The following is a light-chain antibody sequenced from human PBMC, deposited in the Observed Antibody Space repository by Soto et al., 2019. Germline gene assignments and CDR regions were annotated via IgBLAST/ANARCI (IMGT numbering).Light chain of an antibody. CDR2: GNS. V-gene: IGLV1-40*01. J-gene: IGLJ1*01. Sequence: QSVLTQPPSVSVAPGQRVTISCTGSSSNIGAGYDVHRYQHLPGTAPKLLIYGNSNRPSGVPDRFSGSKSGTSASLAITGLQAEDEADYYCQSYDSSLSGYVFGTGTKLTVL. CDR1: SSNIGAGYD. CDR3: QSYDSSLSGYV.